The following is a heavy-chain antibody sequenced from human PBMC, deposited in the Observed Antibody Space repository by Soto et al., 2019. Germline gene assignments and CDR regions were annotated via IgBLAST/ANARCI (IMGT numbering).Heavy chain of an antibody. J-gene: IGHJ1*01. D-gene: IGHD3-22*01. V-gene: IGHV3-30*18. CDR3: ANGDSSGFEYFQS. CDR2: VSFDGTNK. CDR1: GFTFSSHG. Sequence: QVQLVESGGGVVQPGMNLRLSCTASGFTFSSHGMHWVRQAPGKGLEWVAVVSFDGTNKNYADSVRGRCTISRDNSKNTLYLQMSSLRAEDTAVYYCANGDSSGFEYFQSWGQGTLVTVSS.